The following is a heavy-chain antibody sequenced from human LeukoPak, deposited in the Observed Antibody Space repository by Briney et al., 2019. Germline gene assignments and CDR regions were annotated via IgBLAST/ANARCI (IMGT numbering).Heavy chain of an antibody. CDR1: GLTFSSYS. J-gene: IGHJ5*02. D-gene: IGHD3-9*01. CDR3: ASRYYDILTGP. Sequence: GGSLRLSCAASGLTFSSYSMNWVRQAPGKGLEWVSSISSSSSFIYYADSVKGRFTISRDNSKNSLYLQMNSLRAEDTAVYYCASRYYDILTGPWGQGTLVTVSS. CDR2: ISSSSSFI. V-gene: IGHV3-21*01.